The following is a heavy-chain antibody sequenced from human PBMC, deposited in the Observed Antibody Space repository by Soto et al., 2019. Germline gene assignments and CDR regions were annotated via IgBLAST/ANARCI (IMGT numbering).Heavy chain of an antibody. V-gene: IGHV1-69*13. D-gene: IGHD3-22*01. Sequence: GASVKVSCKASGGTFSSYAITWVRQAPGQGLEWMGGIIPIFGTANYAQKFQGRVTITADESTSTAYMELSSPRSEDTAVYYCAADYYDTSGYYFAYWGQGTLVTVSS. J-gene: IGHJ4*02. CDR1: GGTFSSYA. CDR2: IIPIFGTA. CDR3: AADYYDTSGYYFAY.